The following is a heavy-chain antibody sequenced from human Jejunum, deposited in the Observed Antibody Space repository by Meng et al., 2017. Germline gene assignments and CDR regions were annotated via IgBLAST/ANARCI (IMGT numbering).Heavy chain of an antibody. D-gene: IGHD3-10*01. CDR2: VWHSGAT. Sequence: VHLQEPAPGLVKPSGPLSLTCAVSVDFTSSSDRWPWVRQAPGRGLEWIGEVWHSGATYYNPSLESRLTISIDTSNNRFSLELSSATAADTAVYYCARGVLERYFDYWGQGALVTVSS. V-gene: IGHV4-4*02. CDR1: VDFTSSSDR. CDR3: ARGVLERYFDY. J-gene: IGHJ4*02.